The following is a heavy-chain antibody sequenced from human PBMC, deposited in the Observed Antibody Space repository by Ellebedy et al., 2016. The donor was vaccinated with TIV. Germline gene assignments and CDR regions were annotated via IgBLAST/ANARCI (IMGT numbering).Heavy chain of an antibody. J-gene: IGHJ3*02. Sequence: GGSLRLSXAASGFTFSSYAMSWVRQAPGKGLEWVSSISGSGGTTYYADSVKGRFTISRDNSKNTLYLQMNSLRAEDTAVYYCAKWVHWAFDIWGQGTMVTVSS. CDR3: AKWVHWAFDI. CDR1: GFTFSSYA. CDR2: ISGSGGTT. D-gene: IGHD3-10*01. V-gene: IGHV3-23*01.